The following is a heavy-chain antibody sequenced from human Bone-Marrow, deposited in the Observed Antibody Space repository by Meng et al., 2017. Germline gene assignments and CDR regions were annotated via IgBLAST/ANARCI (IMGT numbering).Heavy chain of an antibody. CDR3: ASLYGDSSVWYLDL. V-gene: IGHV4-31*03. CDR2: IYYSGST. D-gene: IGHD4-17*01. Sequence: QGQLKESGPGLVKPSQTLSLTCTVSGGSISSGNHYWSWIRQHPGKGLEYIGYIYYSGSTYYNPSLKSRVIISVDTSKNQFSLRLNSVTAADTAVYYCASLYGDSSVWYLDLWGRGTLVTVSS. CDR1: GGSISSGNHY. J-gene: IGHJ2*01.